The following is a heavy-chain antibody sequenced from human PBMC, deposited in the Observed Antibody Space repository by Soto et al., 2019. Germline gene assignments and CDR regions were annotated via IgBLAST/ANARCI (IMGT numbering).Heavy chain of an antibody. CDR2: RNHSDNA. CDR3: ARPTPYYDWPDP. Sequence: PSETLSLTGTVSGDSISNTNYYWGWIRQPPRKGRDRIGSRNHSDNAYNTRPLWGRVTMSSGTSRSQFSLKYASVTAANTGFYYCARPTPYYDWPDPWGQGTLVTVSS. J-gene: IGHJ5*02. CDR1: GDSISNTNYY. D-gene: IGHD3-3*01. V-gene: IGHV4-39*01.